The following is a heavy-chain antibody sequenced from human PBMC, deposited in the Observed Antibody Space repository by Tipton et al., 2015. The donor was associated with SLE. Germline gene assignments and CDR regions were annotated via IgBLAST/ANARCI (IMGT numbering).Heavy chain of an antibody. CDR3: TRGFCSGGACYGRFDY. CDR2: MHPHPQNANT. J-gene: IGHJ4*02. D-gene: IGHD2-15*01. Sequence: QLVQSGPEVKKPGASVNVSCKASGYSFTSYDIYWVRQAPGQGLEWMGWMHPHPQNANTAYAQKFQGRVTISWSSSISTAYMELNTLRSEDTAVYYCTRGFCSGGACYGRFDYWGQGTLVTVSS. V-gene: IGHV1-8*03. CDR1: GYSFTSYD.